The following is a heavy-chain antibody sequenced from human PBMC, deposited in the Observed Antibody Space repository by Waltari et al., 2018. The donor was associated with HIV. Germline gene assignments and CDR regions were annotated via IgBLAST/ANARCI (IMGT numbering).Heavy chain of an antibody. CDR2: IFYSRLT. Sequence: QLQLQESGPGLVKPSETLSLTCTVSGGSITSSTYYWGWIRQPPGKGLEWIGSIFYSRLTYYHPSLNTRVTISVYTSKNHFSLKLSSVTAADTAVYYCARQVSCRGGTCSTLDWFDPWGQGTLVTVSS. CDR3: ARQVSCRGGTCSTLDWFDP. CDR1: GGSITSSTYY. V-gene: IGHV4-39*01. J-gene: IGHJ5*02. D-gene: IGHD2-15*01.